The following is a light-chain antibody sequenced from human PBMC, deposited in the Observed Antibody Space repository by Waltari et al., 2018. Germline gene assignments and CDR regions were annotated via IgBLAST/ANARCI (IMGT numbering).Light chain of an antibody. V-gene: IGLV4-69*01. CDR1: GEHRPYP. CDR2: VNSDGSH. CDR3: QTWGTGIQV. J-gene: IGLJ3*02. Sequence: LVLTQSPSASASLGPSVKLTCSPPGEHRPYPLVWPQQQPLKGPRYLMTVNSDGSHKKGGGISERFSGSSSDVDRYLIISRLQSDDEADYFCQTWGTGIQVFGSGTKLTVL.